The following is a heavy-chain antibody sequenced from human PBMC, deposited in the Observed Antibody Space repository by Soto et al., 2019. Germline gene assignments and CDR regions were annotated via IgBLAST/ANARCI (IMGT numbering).Heavy chain of an antibody. V-gene: IGHV3-74*01. CDR3: ARGYCVGGTCYSLAGSFYYYMDV. CDR1: GFTFSHYW. D-gene: IGHD2-15*01. Sequence: EVKLVESGGGLVQPGGSLRLSCAASGFTFSHYWMYWVRQAPGKGLVWVSRINSDGSVSSYADSVKGRLTISRDNVKNTLYLQMNSLRAEDTAVYYCARGYCVGGTCYSLAGSFYYYMDVWGKGTTVTVFS. J-gene: IGHJ6*03. CDR2: INSDGSVS.